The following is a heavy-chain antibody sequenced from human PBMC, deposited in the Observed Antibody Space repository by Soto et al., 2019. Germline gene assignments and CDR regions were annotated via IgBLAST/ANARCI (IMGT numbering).Heavy chain of an antibody. D-gene: IGHD1-26*01. V-gene: IGHV1-2*04. CDR2: MNPHRGGT. J-gene: IGHJ4*02. CDR1: GYTFTSYD. Sequence: ASVKVSCTASGYTFTSYDINWVRQATGQGLEWMGWMNPHRGGTNYAQKFQGWVTMTRNTSIRTAYMELSRLKSDDTAVYYCATSQSGTYHLGYWGQGTLVTVSS. CDR3: ATSQSGTYHLGY.